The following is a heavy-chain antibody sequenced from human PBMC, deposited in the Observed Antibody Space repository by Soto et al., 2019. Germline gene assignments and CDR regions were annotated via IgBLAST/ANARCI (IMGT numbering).Heavy chain of an antibody. D-gene: IGHD3-10*01. Sequence: GGSLRLSCAASGFSFSRYGMHWVRQAPGKGLEWVAVIWYDGSNKYYADSVKGRFTISRDNSKNTLYLLMNSLRAEDTAVYYCARDGSGDRHAFDIWGQGTMVTVSS. CDR2: IWYDGSNK. CDR1: GFSFSRYG. CDR3: ARDGSGDRHAFDI. V-gene: IGHV3-33*01. J-gene: IGHJ3*02.